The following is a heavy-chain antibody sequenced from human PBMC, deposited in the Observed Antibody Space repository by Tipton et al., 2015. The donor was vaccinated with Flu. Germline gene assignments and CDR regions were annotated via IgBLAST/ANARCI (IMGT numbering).Heavy chain of an antibody. J-gene: IGHJ4*02. CDR2: ISSDGNNI. CDR3: AASTLSTSMVVVVNHS. D-gene: IGHD2-21*01. CDR1: GFDFSNYD. V-gene: IGHV3-48*03. Sequence: SLRLSCVASGFDFSNYDMNWVRQAPGKGLECVSYISSDGNNIFYADSVKGRFTVSRDNAKNSLFLQMNSLRPEDTAVYYCAASTLSTSMVVVVNHSWGQGTLVTVSS.